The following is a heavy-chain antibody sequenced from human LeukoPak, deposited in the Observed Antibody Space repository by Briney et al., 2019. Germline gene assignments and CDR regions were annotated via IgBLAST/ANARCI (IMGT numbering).Heavy chain of an antibody. CDR3: ARGVPYDSWSGPHYSDY. Sequence: PGGSLRLSCAASGFDFSTYSMHWVRRAPGRGLEWLSYIDSSSSTIYYADSVKGRFTISRDNAKNSLYLQMNSLRAEDTAVYYCARGVPYDSWSGPHYSDYWGQGTLVTVSS. CDR2: IDSSSSTI. D-gene: IGHD3-3*01. CDR1: GFDFSTYS. V-gene: IGHV3-48*01. J-gene: IGHJ4*02.